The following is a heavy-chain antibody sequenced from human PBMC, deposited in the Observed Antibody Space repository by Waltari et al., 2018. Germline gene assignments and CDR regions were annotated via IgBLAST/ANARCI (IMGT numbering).Heavy chain of an antibody. D-gene: IGHD6-13*01. V-gene: IGHV4-38-2*01. J-gene: IGHJ4*02. Sequence: QVQLQASGPGLVKPSETLSLTCAVSGGSISGGYDWSWIRQPPGKGLEWIWYIYNRSGSTNYNPSLKNRVTISKDTSKNQFSLKLNSVTAADTAVYYCARQGSGYVGFDYWGQGVLVTVSS. CDR2: IYNRSGST. CDR3: ARQGSGYVGFDY. CDR1: GGSISGGYD.